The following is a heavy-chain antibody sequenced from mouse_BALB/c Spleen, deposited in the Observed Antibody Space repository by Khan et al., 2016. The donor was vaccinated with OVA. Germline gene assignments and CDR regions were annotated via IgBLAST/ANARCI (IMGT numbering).Heavy chain of an antibody. CDR3: AREGDYYGSPFAY. D-gene: IGHD1-1*01. J-gene: IGHJ3*01. V-gene: IGHV14-3*02. CDR1: GFNIKDTY. CDR2: IDPANGNT. Sequence: VQLKQSGAELVKPGASVKLSCTASGFNIKDTYMHWVKQRPEQGLEWIGRIDPANGNTKYDPKFQGKATITADTSSNTAYLQLSSLTSEDTAVYYCAREGDYYGSPFAYWGQGTLVTVSA.